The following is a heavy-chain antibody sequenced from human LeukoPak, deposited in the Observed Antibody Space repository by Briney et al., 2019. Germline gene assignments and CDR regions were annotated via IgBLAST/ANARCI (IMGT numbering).Heavy chain of an antibody. CDR2: ISGSGGKT. V-gene: IGHV3-23*01. J-gene: IGHJ4*02. CDR1: GFTSSDYY. CDR3: TREQTPYY. Sequence: GRSLRLSCAASGFTSSDYYMSWIRQAPGRGLEWVSAISGSGGKTYYGDSVKGRFTISRANSKNTRYLQMNSLRAEDTAVYYCTREQTPYYWGQGTLVTVSS.